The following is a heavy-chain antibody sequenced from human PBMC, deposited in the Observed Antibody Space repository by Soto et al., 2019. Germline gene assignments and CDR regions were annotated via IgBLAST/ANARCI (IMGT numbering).Heavy chain of an antibody. CDR1: GGSISSGDYY. J-gene: IGHJ4*02. D-gene: IGHD4-17*01. V-gene: IGHV4-30-4*01. CDR3: ASVLSHGDYGYFDY. CDR2: IYYSGST. Sequence: QVQLQESGPGLVKPSQTLSLTCTVSGGSISSGDYYWSWIRQPPGKGLEWIGYIYYSGSTYYNPSLKTRVPISVDTSKNPFSLKLSSVTAADTAVYYCASVLSHGDYGYFDYWGQGTLVTVSS.